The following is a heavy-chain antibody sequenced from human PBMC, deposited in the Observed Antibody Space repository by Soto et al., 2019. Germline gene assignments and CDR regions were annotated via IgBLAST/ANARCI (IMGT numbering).Heavy chain of an antibody. D-gene: IGHD6-13*01. Sequence: EVQLVESGGGLVQPGGSLRLSCAASGFTFSSYWMSWVRQAPGKGLEWVANIKQDGSEKYYVDSVKGRFTISRDNAKNSLYLQMNSLRAEDTAVYYCARVGCSSSWYGDYYHYGMDVWGQGTTVTVSS. CDR1: GFTFSSYW. V-gene: IGHV3-7*01. CDR3: ARVGCSSSWYGDYYHYGMDV. J-gene: IGHJ6*02. CDR2: IKQDGSEK.